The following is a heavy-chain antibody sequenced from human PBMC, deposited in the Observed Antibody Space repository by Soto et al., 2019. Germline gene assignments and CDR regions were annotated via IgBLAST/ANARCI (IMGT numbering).Heavy chain of an antibody. Sequence: SGPTLVNPTETLTLTCTVSGFSLSNARMGVSWIRQPPGKALEWLAHIFSNDEKSYSTSLKRRLTISKDTSKSQVVLILTKLDPVATATYSRERIRDRFCYGFIYCGMDVWVQGTTVTVSS. CDR2: IFSNDEK. V-gene: IGHV2-26*01. D-gene: IGHD5-18*01. J-gene: IGHJ6*02. CDR3: ERIRDRFCYGFIYCGMDV. CDR1: GFSLSNARMG.